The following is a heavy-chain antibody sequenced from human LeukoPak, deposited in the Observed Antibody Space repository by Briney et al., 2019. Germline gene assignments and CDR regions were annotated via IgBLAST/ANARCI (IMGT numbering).Heavy chain of an antibody. CDR1: GGSISSYY. D-gene: IGHD3-10*01. J-gene: IGHJ4*02. CDR2: IYTSGST. V-gene: IGHV4-4*07. Sequence: SETLSLTCTVSGGSISSYYWSWIRQPAGKGLEWIVRIYTSGSTNYNPSLKSRVTMSVDTSKNQFSLKLSSVTAADTAVYYCARDQPGHYYGSGSYYIIDYWGQGTLVTVSS. CDR3: ARDQPGHYYGSGSYYIIDY.